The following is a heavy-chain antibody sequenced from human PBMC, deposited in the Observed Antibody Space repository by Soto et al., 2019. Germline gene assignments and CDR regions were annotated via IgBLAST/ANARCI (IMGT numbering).Heavy chain of an antibody. CDR1: GFNFSRYG. D-gene: IGHD5-18*01. J-gene: IGHJ4*02. CDR3: ANLNTAMVY. CDR2: ISYDGSNK. V-gene: IGHV3-30*18. Sequence: QVQLVESGGGVVQPGRSLRLSCAASGFNFSRYGMHWVRQAPGKGLEGVAVISYDGSNKYYAESAKGRFTISRDKSKNTLYLQMNSPRAEDTAVYYCANLNTAMVYWGQGTLVTVSS.